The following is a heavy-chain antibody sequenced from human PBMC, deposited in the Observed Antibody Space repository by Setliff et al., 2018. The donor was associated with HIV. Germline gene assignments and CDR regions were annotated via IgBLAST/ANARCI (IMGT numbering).Heavy chain of an antibody. CDR1: GGSISSGTYF. V-gene: IGHV4-61*09. CDR3: ASTYYYDSLHFHH. CDR2: IHTSGNA. J-gene: IGHJ1*01. Sequence: SLTCTVSGGSISSGTYFWSWIRQPAGKGLEWIGHIHTSGNANYNPSLKSRVTMSVDTSKNQFSLKLSSVTAADTAVYYCASTYYYDSLHFHHWGQGTLVTVSS. D-gene: IGHD3-22*01.